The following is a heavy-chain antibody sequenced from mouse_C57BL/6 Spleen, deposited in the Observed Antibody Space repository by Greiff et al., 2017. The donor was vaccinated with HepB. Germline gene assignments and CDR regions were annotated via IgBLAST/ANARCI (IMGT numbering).Heavy chain of an antibody. CDR3: ARSGRDSSGYRGQFAY. Sequence: QVQLQQPGAELVRPGTSVKLSCKASGYTFTSYWMHWVKQRPGQGLEWIGVIDPSDSYTNYNQKFKGKATLTVDTSSSTAYMQLSSLTSEDSAVYYCARSGRDSSGYRGQFAYWGQGTLVTVSA. CDR1: GYTFTSYW. V-gene: IGHV1-59*01. J-gene: IGHJ3*01. D-gene: IGHD3-2*02. CDR2: IDPSDSYT.